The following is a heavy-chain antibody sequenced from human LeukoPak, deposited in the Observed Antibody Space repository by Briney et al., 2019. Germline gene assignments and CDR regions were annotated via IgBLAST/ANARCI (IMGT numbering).Heavy chain of an antibody. Sequence: SVKVSCKASGGTFSSYVISWVRQAPGQGLEWMGGIIPIFGTANYAQKFQGRVTITADKSTSTAYMELSSLRSEDTAVYYCARNLIPEQLVLNFWGQGTLVTVSS. D-gene: IGHD6-13*01. CDR3: ARNLIPEQLVLNF. V-gene: IGHV1-69*06. CDR2: IIPIFGTA. CDR1: GGTFSSYV. J-gene: IGHJ4*02.